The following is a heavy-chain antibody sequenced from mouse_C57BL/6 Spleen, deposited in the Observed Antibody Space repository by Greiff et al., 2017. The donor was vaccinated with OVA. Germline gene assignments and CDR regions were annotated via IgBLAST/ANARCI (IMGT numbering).Heavy chain of an antibody. CDR2: ISYDGSN. J-gene: IGHJ3*01. Sequence: EVKLMESGPGLVKPSQSLSLTCSVTGYSITSGYYWNWIRQFPGNKLEWMGYISYDGSNNYNPSLKNRISITRDTSKNQFFLKLNSVTTEDTATYYCARDEGLRRRAFAYWGQGTLVTVSA. D-gene: IGHD2-4*01. CDR3: ARDEGLRRRAFAY. V-gene: IGHV3-6*01. CDR1: GYSITSGYY.